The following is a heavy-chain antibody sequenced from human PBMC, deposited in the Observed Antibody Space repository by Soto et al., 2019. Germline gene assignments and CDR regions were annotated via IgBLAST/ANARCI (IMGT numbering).Heavy chain of an antibody. Sequence: PSETLSLTCTVSGGSISSSSYYWGWTRQPPGKGLEWIGSINHSGSTNYNPSLKSRVTISVDTSKNQFSLKLSSVTAADTAVYYCARCLQGPGRLRFPAPGWFDPWGQGTLVTVSS. CDR1: GGSISSSSYY. CDR3: ARCLQGPGRLRFPAPGWFDP. V-gene: IGHV4-39*07. J-gene: IGHJ5*02. D-gene: IGHD3-3*01. CDR2: INHSGST.